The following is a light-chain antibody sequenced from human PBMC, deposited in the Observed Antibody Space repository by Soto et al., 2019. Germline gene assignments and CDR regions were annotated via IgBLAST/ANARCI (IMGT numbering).Light chain of an antibody. Sequence: QSLLTQPPSVSGATGQRGSVCRTGRSSNVGVGDEDNWNQQLPETAPKLLIFGDRKRPAGVPDRFSGSKSGTSASLVITGLQADDEADYYCQSNDNGLSAWAVLGTATKLTV. CDR2: GDR. J-gene: IGLJ1*01. CDR1: SSNVGVGDE. V-gene: IGLV1-40*01. CDR3: QSNDNGLSAWAV.